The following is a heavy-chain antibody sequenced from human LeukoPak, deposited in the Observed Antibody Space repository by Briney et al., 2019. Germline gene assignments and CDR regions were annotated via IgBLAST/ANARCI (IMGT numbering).Heavy chain of an antibody. Sequence: GESLKISCKGSGYSFTSYWIGWVRQMPGKGLEWMGIIYPGDSDTRYSPSFQGQVTISADKSISTAYLQWSSLKASDTAMYYCARRIAAAGTGNFNYYYGMDVWGQGTTVTVSS. CDR2: IYPGDSDT. V-gene: IGHV5-51*01. D-gene: IGHD6-13*01. CDR3: ARRIAAAGTGNFNYYYGMDV. J-gene: IGHJ6*02. CDR1: GYSFTSYW.